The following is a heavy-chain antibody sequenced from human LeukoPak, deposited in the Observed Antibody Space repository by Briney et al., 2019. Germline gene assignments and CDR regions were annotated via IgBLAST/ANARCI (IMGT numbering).Heavy chain of an antibody. CDR1: GFTFRSHA. CDR3: ASSYGSSAYYPFDY. J-gene: IGHJ4*02. D-gene: IGHD3-22*01. Sequence: GGSLRLSCAASGFTFRSHAMSWVRQAPGKGLEWVSLISDSGGSTNYADSVKGRFTISRDNSKNTLYLQMNTLRAEDTAIYYCASSYGSSAYYPFDYWGQGTLVTVFS. V-gene: IGHV3-23*01. CDR2: ISDSGGST.